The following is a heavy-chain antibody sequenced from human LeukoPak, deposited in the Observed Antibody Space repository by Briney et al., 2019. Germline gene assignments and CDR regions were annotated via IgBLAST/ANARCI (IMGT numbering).Heavy chain of an antibody. D-gene: IGHD2-2*01. CDR1: GGTFSSYA. J-gene: IGHJ4*02. CDR2: IIPILGIA. CDR3: ARDTYCSSTSCPVWYFDY. V-gene: IGHV1-69*04. Sequence: SVKVSCKASGGTFSSYAISWVRQAPGQGLEWMGRIIPILGIANYAQKFQGRVTITADKSTSTAYMELSSLRSEDTAVYYCARDTYCSSTSCPVWYFDYWGQGTLVTVSS.